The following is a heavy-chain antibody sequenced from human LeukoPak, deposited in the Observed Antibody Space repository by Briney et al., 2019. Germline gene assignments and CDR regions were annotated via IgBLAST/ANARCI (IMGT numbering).Heavy chain of an antibody. CDR2: ISYDGSNK. Sequence: GGSLRLSCAASGFTFSSYAMHWVRQAPGKGLEWVAVISYDGSNKYYADSVKGRFTISRDNSKNTLYLQMNSLRAEDTAVYYCARGSLWLQLDYWAREPWSPSPQ. CDR3: ARGSLWLQLDY. J-gene: IGHJ4*02. CDR1: GFTFSSYA. D-gene: IGHD5-24*01. V-gene: IGHV3-30-3*01.